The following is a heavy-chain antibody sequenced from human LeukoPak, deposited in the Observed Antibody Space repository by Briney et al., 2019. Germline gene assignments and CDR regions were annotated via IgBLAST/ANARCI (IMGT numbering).Heavy chain of an antibody. CDR2: IRSKANSYAT. V-gene: IGHV3-73*01. Sequence: PGGSLKLSCAASGFTFSGSAMHWVRQASGKRLEWVGRIRSKANSYATAYAASVKGRFTISRDDSKNTAYLQMNSLKTEDTAVYYCTSSSLAVSAGGVGDYWGQGTLVTVSS. J-gene: IGHJ4*02. CDR3: TSSSLAVSAGGVGDY. CDR1: GFTFSGSA. D-gene: IGHD6-6*01.